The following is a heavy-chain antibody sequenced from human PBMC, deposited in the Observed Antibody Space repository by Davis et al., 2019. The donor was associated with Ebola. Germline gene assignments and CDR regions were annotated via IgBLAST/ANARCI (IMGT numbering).Heavy chain of an antibody. V-gene: IGHV3-66*04. Sequence: GESLKISCAASELIVTDNYMSWVRQAPERGLEWVSVIYRDGRTYYADSVKGRFDISRDNSKNTVDLQMNSLRAEDTAVYYCVRHASGDFWYFGLWGRGTQVTVSS. J-gene: IGHJ2*01. CDR1: ELIVTDNY. CDR3: VRHASGDFWYFGL. CDR2: IYRDGRT. D-gene: IGHD4-17*01.